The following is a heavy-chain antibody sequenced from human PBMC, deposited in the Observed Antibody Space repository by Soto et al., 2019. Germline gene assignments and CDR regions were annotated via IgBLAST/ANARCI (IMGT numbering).Heavy chain of an antibody. D-gene: IGHD1-26*01. Sequence: EAQLVESGGDLVQPGGSLRLSCAGSGFSFSSYEMNWVRQAPGKGLEWVSYVSSSGSDTYYADSVKARFTISRDNAQNSLYLQMTRLRPEDTAIYYSASLSGSYGFDPWGQGTLVTVSS. V-gene: IGHV3-48*03. J-gene: IGHJ5*02. CDR3: ASLSGSYGFDP. CDR2: VSSSGSDT. CDR1: GFSFSSYE.